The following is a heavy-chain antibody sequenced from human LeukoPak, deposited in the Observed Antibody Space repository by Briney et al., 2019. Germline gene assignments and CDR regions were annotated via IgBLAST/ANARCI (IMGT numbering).Heavy chain of an antibody. CDR1: GYTFTSYG. CDR2: ISAYNGNT. Sequence: ASVKVSCKASGYTFTSYGISWVRQDPGQGLEWMGWISAYNGNTNYAQKLQGRVTMTTDTSTSTAYMELRSLRSDDTAVYYCARGVGFLEWSDAFDIWGQGTMVTVSS. D-gene: IGHD3-3*01. CDR3: ARGVGFLEWSDAFDI. V-gene: IGHV1-18*01. J-gene: IGHJ3*02.